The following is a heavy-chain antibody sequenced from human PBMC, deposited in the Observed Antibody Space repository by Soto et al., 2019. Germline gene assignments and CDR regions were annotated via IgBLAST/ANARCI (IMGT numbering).Heavy chain of an antibody. CDR1: GFTFSSYS. V-gene: IGHV3-48*02. CDR2: ISSSSSTI. CDR3: ARATRGGYSYGGGGY. D-gene: IGHD5-18*01. J-gene: IGHJ4*02. Sequence: EVQLVESGGGLVQPGGSLRLSCAASGFTFSSYSMNWVRQAPGKGLEWVSYISSSSSTIYYADSVKGRFTISRDNAKNSLYLQMSSLRDEDTAVDYCARATRGGYSYGGGGYWGQGTLVTVSS.